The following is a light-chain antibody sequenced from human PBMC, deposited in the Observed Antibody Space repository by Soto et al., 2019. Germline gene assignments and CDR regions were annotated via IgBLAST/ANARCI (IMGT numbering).Light chain of an antibody. CDR2: SAS. V-gene: IGKV1-17*01. CDR1: QGIRDD. CDR3: LQHNNYPLT. Sequence: DIKMTQSPSSLSASVGDRVTITCRASQGIRDDVGWYQQKPGKAPKRLIYSASSLKSGVPSRFSGSGSGTEFTLAVSSLYPEDFATYYCLQHNNYPLTFGGGTKLEIK. J-gene: IGKJ4*01.